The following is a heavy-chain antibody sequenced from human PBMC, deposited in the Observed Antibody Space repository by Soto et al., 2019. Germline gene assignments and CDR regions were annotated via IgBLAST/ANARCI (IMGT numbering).Heavy chain of an antibody. D-gene: IGHD3-10*01. J-gene: IGHJ4*02. CDR1: GFIVSNSY. Sequence: EVQLVESGGGLVQPGGSLRLSCAASGFIVSNSYMSWVRRAPGKGLEWVSIIYNSGRTDYEDSVKGRFTISRHNSNNTVYLQMNSLRPEDTAVYYCAKGHPSGSYSFDYWGQGTLVTVSS. V-gene: IGHV3-53*04. CDR2: IYNSGRT. CDR3: AKGHPSGSYSFDY.